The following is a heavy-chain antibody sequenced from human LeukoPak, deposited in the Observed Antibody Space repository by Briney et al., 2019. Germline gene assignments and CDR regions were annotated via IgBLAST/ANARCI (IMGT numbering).Heavy chain of an antibody. V-gene: IGHV3-30-3*01. CDR1: GFTFSSYA. J-gene: IGHJ6*04. CDR2: ISYDGSNK. Sequence: GRSLRLSCAASGFTFSSYAMHWVRQAPGKGLEWVAVISYDGSNKYYADSVKGRFTISRDNSKNTLYLQMNSLRAEDTAVYYCARDGENYGMDVWGKGTTVTVSS. D-gene: IGHD3-10*01. CDR3: ARDGENYGMDV.